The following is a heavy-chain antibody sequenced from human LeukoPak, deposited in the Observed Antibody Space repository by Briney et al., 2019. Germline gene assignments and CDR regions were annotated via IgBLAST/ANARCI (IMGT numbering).Heavy chain of an antibody. CDR3: ARDDYGPQRGWFDP. CDR1: GGSISSYY. Sequence: SETLSLTCTVSGGSISSYYWSWIRQPPGKGLEWIGYIYYSGSTNYNPSLKSRVTISVDTSKNQFSLKLSSVTAADTAVYYCARDDYGPQRGWFDPWGQGTLVTVSS. CDR2: IYYSGST. V-gene: IGHV4-59*01. D-gene: IGHD4/OR15-4a*01. J-gene: IGHJ5*02.